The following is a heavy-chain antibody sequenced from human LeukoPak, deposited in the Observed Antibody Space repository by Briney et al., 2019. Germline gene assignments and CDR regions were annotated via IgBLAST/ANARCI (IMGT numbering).Heavy chain of an antibody. V-gene: IGHV1-2*02. CDR1: GYTFTGYY. J-gene: IGHJ5*02. D-gene: IGHD1-26*01. CDR2: INPNSGGT. Sequence: ASVKVSCKASGYTFTGYYMHWVRQAPGQGLEWMGWINPNSGGTNYAQKFQGRGTMTMDTSISTAYMELSRLRSEDTAIYYCARDNSVGDNAWWFDPWGQGTLVTVSS. CDR3: ARDNSVGDNAWWFDP.